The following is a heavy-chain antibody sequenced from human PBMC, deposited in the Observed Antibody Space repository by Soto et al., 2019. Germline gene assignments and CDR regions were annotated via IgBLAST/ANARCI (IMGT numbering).Heavy chain of an antibody. Sequence: PGGSLRLSCAASGFTFSSYGMHWVRQAPGKGLEWVAVISYDGSNKYYADSVKGRFTISRDNSKNTLYLQMNSLRAEDTAVYYCAKDQRRRITMVRGVIGDAFDIWAKGQWSPSPQ. CDR3: AKDQRRRITMVRGVIGDAFDI. CDR1: GFTFSSYG. CDR2: ISYDGSNK. V-gene: IGHV3-30*18. D-gene: IGHD3-10*01. J-gene: IGHJ3*02.